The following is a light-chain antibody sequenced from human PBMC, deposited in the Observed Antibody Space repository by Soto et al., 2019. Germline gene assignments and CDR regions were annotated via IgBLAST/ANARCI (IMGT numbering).Light chain of an antibody. Sequence: QSALTQPPSASGSPGQSVTISCTGTSSDVGAYNYVSWYQQPPGKAPKLMIYEVSKRPSGVPDRFSGSKSGNTASLTVSGLKDEDESDYYCSSYARSNPYVFGTGTKLTVL. V-gene: IGLV2-8*01. CDR1: SSDVGAYNY. J-gene: IGLJ1*01. CDR2: EVS. CDR3: SSYARSNPYV.